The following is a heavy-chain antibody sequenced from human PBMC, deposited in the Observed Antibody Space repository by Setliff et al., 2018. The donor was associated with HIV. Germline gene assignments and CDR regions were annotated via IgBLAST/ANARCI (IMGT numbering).Heavy chain of an antibody. CDR1: GGSISSHF. D-gene: IGHD3-3*01. Sequence: SETLSLTCTVSGGSISSHFWNWIRQPPGKGLEWIGYIYYGGSANYNPSLKSRVTISLDTSKKQISLKLRSVTAEDTAVYYCARRGGYFGVGGFDPWGQGTLVTVSS. CDR3: ARRGGYFGVGGFDP. J-gene: IGHJ5*02. V-gene: IGHV4-59*08. CDR2: IYYGGSA.